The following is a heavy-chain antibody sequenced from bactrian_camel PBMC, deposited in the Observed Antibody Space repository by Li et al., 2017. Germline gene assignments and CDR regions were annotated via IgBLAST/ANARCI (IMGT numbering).Heavy chain of an antibody. CDR1: GFTFSSYA. J-gene: IGHJ4*01. Sequence: VQLVESGGGSVQSGGSLKLSCAVSGFTFSSYAMSWVRQAPGKGLEWVLAINSRGGSAYYADSVKGRFTISRDSAKSTLYLQMNNLRADDTAMYYCAIGLFADFGLGRGTQVTV. CDR2: INSRGGSA. V-gene: IGHV3S31*01. D-gene: IGHD5*01.